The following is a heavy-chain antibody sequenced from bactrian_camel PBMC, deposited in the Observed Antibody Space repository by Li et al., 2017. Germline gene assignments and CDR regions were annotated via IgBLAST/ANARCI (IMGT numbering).Heavy chain of an antibody. V-gene: IGHV3S57*01. CDR3: TLGEWFCIGIDYNRPMEYKY. J-gene: IGHJ4*01. CDR1: GPTTFKSLC. Sequence: GGSLRLSCSASGPTTFKSLCLGWFRRAPGKEREGVAGIDSDGSTTYGKSVKGRFTISKDNAKNTLYLKMNSLKPEDTAMYYCTLGEWFCIGIDYNRPMEYKYRGQGTQVTVS. D-gene: IGHD2*01. CDR2: IDSDGST.